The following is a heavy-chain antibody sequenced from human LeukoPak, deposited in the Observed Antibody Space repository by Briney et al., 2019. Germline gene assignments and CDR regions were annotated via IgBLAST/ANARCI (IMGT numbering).Heavy chain of an antibody. J-gene: IGHJ4*02. V-gene: IGHV3-9*01. CDR2: ISWNSGSI. CDR3: AKETSYGDYSFDY. CDR1: GFTFDDYA. D-gene: IGHD4-17*01. Sequence: PGGSLRLSCAASGFTFDDYAMHWVRQAPGKGLEWVSGISWNSGSIGYADSVKGRFTTSRDNAKNSLYLQMNSLRAEDTALYYCAKETSYGDYSFDYWGQGTLVTVSS.